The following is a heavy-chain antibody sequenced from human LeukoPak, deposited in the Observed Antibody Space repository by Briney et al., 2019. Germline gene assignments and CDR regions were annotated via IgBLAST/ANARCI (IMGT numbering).Heavy chain of an antibody. CDR2: INYSGST. V-gene: IGHV4-31*03. CDR3: ARDRSRITIFGVPYYYYYYGMDV. CDR1: GGSISSGGHY. Sequence: PSETLSLTCTVSGGSISSGGHYWSWIRQHPGKGLEWIGYINYSGSTYYNPSLKSRVTISVDTSQNQFSLKLSSVTAADTAVYYCARDRSRITIFGVPYYYYYYGMDVWGQGTTVTVSS. D-gene: IGHD3-3*01. J-gene: IGHJ6*02.